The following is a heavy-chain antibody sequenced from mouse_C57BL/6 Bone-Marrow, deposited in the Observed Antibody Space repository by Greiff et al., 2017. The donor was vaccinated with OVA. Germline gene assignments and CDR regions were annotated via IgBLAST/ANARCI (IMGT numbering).Heavy chain of an antibody. V-gene: IGHV1-5*01. CDR2: IYPGNSDT. CDR3: TRRVAPCKGSWFAY. J-gene: IGHJ3*01. Sequence: EVQLQQSGTVLARPGASVKMSCKTSGYTFTSYWMHWVKQRPGQGLEWIGAIYPGNSDTSYNQKFKGKAKLTAVTSDSTAYMELSSLTTEDSAVSYFTRRVAPCKGSWFAYWGQGTLVTVSA. CDR1: GYTFTSYW.